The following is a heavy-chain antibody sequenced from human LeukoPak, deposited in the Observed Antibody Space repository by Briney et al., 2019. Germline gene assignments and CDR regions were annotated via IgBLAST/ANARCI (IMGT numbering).Heavy chain of an antibody. D-gene: IGHD1-26*01. CDR2: ISYDGSNK. V-gene: IGHV3-30-3*01. CDR3: ARDRWDSGSQGLFQH. CDR1: GFTFSSYA. Sequence: QPGGSLKLSCAASGFTFSSYAMHWVRQAPGKGLEWVAVISYDGSNKYYADSVKGRFTISRDNSKNTLYLQMNSLRAEDTAVYYCARDRWDSGSQGLFQHWGQGTLVTVSS. J-gene: IGHJ1*01.